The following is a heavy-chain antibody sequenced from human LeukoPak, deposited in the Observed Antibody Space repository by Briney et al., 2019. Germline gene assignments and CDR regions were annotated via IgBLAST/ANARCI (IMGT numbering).Heavy chain of an antibody. CDR1: GGSISSYY. D-gene: IGHD3-3*01. CDR2: VNHSGST. J-gene: IGHJ4*02. V-gene: IGHV4-34*01. CDR3: ARGPYYDFWSGYWGSYYY. Sequence: SETLSLTCTVSGGSISSYYWSWIRQPPGKGLEWIGEVNHSGSTNYNPSLKSRVTISVDTSKNQFSLKLSSVTAADTAVYYCARGPYYDFWSGYWGSYYYWGQGTLVTVSS.